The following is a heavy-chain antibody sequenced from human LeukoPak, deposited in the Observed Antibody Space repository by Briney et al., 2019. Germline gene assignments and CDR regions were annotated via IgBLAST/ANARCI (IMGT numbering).Heavy chain of an antibody. CDR3: GRKSANRKTSEFDY. CDR1: GYTFTGYY. V-gene: IGHV1-2*02. J-gene: IGHJ4*02. D-gene: IGHD1-14*01. Sequence: ASVKVSCKASGYTFTGYYMHWVRQAPGQGLEWMGWINPNSGDTKYAQNFQGRVTMTRDTSISTAYMELSGLTSDDTAVYYCGRKSANRKTSEFDYWGQGTLVTVSS. CDR2: INPNSGDT.